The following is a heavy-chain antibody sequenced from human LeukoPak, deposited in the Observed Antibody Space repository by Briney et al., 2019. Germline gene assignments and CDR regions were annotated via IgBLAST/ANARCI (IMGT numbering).Heavy chain of an antibody. CDR2: ISGSGGST. V-gene: IGHV3-23*01. CDR1: GFTFSSNA. J-gene: IGHJ4*02. CDR3: AKCPGVSQQLVDY. Sequence: GGSLRLSCAASGFTFSSNAMSWVRQAPGKGLEWVSAISGSGGSTYYTDSVKGRCTISRDNSKNTLYLQMNSLRAEDTAVYYCAKCPGVSQQLVDYWGQGTLVTVSS. D-gene: IGHD6-13*01.